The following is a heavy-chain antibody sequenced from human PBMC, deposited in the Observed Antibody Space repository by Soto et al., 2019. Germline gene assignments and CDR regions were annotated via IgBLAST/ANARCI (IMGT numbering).Heavy chain of an antibody. CDR1: GFTFSTYA. V-gene: IGHV3-23*01. CDR2: ISGNGDKT. CDR3: AKDPGYTYGHGLDV. Sequence: ESGGDLVQPGGSLRLSCAPSGFTFSTYAMNWVRQAPGKGLEWVSGISGNGDKTYYADSAKGRFTISRDNSKKMLYLQMNTLRAEDTAVYYCAKDPGYTYGHGLDVWGQGTTVTVSS. D-gene: IGHD5-18*01. J-gene: IGHJ6*02.